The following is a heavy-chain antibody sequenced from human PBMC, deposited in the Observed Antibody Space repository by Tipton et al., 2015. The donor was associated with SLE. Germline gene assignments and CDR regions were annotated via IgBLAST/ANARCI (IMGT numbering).Heavy chain of an antibody. D-gene: IGHD2-8*02. Sequence: QLVQSGVEVKKPGESLKISCKGSGYRFSTYWSGWVRQMPGKGLEWMGITNPGDSDTRYSPSFQGKVTISVDKSISTAYLQCSSLKASDTAMYYCASGAGGAWCYWGQGTLVTVSS. V-gene: IGHV5-51*03. CDR1: GYRFSTYW. CDR2: TNPGDSDT. CDR3: ASGAGGAWCY. J-gene: IGHJ4*02.